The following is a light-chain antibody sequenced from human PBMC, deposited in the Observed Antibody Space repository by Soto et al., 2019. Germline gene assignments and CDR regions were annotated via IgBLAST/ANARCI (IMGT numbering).Light chain of an antibody. CDR2: GAS. CDR3: HQYGWLPPIT. V-gene: IGKV3-20*01. Sequence: DIVLTQSPGTLSLSPGERATISCRASQRIANNYLAWYQQRPGQAPRLLIYGASTRATGIPDRVSGSGSGTDFSLTNSARALNDFALYFCHQYGWLPPITFGQRTRLESK. J-gene: IGKJ5*01. CDR1: QRIANNY.